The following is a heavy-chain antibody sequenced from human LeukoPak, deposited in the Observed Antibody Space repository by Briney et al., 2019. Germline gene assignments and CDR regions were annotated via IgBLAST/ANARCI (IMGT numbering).Heavy chain of an antibody. D-gene: IGHD2-15*01. Sequence: SETLSLTCTVSGGSISSYYWSWIRQPPGKGLEWIGYIYYGGSTNYNPSLKSRVTISVDTSKNQFSLKLSSVTAADTAVYYCARALGYCSGGSCYYEGLGYWGQGTLVTVSP. CDR2: IYYGGST. J-gene: IGHJ4*02. V-gene: IGHV4-59*12. CDR1: GGSISSYY. CDR3: ARALGYCSGGSCYYEGLGY.